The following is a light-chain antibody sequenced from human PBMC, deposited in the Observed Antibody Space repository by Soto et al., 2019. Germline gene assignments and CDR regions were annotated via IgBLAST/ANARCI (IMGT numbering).Light chain of an antibody. V-gene: IGLV2-11*01. CDR1: SSDVGGYNY. Sequence: QSALTQPRSVSGSPGQSVTISCTGTSSDVGGYNYVSWYQQHPGKAPKLMIYDVSTRPSGVPDRFSGSKSGNTASLTISGLQSEDEADYYCSSYAGSNSVVFGVGTQLTVL. CDR3: SSYAGSNSVV. J-gene: IGLJ2*01. CDR2: DVS.